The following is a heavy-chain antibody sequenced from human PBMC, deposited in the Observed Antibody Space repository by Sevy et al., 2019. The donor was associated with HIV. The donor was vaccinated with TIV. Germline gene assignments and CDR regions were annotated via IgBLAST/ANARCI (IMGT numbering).Heavy chain of an antibody. Sequence: GGSLRLSCAASGFTFRSFSMHWVHQAPGKWLEWVTIVSYDGSTTYYADSVKGRFAAFRDNSRNLLNLQMINLGPEDTAVYYCAVERLSSDVAEYFQNWGQGTPVTVSS. V-gene: IGHV3-30*09. J-gene: IGHJ1*01. D-gene: IGHD1-1*01. CDR2: VSYDGSTT. CDR3: AVERLSSDVAEYFQN. CDR1: GFTFRSFS.